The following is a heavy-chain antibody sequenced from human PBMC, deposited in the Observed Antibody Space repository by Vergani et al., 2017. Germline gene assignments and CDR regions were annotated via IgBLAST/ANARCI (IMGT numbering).Heavy chain of an antibody. CDR3: AKEIVVVPAAIKAFDI. CDR2: ISYDGSNK. Sequence: QVQLVESGGGVVQPGRSLRLSCAAPGFTFSSYGMHWVRQAPGKGLEWVAVISYDGSNKYYADSVKGRFTISRDNSKNTLYLQMNSLRAEDTAVYYCAKEIVVVPAAIKAFDIWGQGTMVTVSS. CDR1: GFTFSSYG. D-gene: IGHD2-2*01. V-gene: IGHV3-30*18. J-gene: IGHJ3*02.